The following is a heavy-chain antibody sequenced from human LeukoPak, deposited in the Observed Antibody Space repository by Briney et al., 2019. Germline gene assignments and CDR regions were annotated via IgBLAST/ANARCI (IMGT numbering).Heavy chain of an antibody. CDR1: GYTFTSYD. CDR2: MNPNSGNT. J-gene: IGHJ5*02. CDR3: ARLNGSSCYFCTGDWFDP. D-gene: IGHD2-15*01. Sequence: ASVKVSCKASGYTFTSYDINWGRQATGQGLEWMGWMNPNSGNTGSAQKFQGRVTMTRNTSISTAYMELSSLRSEDTAVYYCARLNGSSCYFCTGDWFDPWGQGTLVTVSS. V-gene: IGHV1-8*01.